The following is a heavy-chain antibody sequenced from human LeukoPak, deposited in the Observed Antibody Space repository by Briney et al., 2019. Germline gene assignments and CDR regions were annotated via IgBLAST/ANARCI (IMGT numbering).Heavy chain of an antibody. CDR3: ARTDDFWSGYSDY. Sequence: ESGGSLRLSCAASGFILDTFCMNWVRQAPGKGLEWVSSISSSGSYIYYADSVKGRFTISRDTAKKSLYLQMDSLRAEDTGVYFCARTDDFWSGYSDYWGQGTLVTVSS. V-gene: IGHV3-21*01. J-gene: IGHJ4*02. D-gene: IGHD3-3*01. CDR1: GFILDTFC. CDR2: ISSSGSYI.